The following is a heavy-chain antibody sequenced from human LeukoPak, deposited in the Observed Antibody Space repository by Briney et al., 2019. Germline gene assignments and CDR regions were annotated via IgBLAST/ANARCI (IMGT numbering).Heavy chain of an antibody. CDR2: ITGSGDNV. J-gene: IGHJ3*02. Sequence: PGGSLRLSCAASGFTFSDPYMSWIRQAPGMGLEWVSKITGSGDNVFYAASVRGRFTISRDNANNSLYLQMNSLRPEDTGVYYCVREARLESTGTSSAFDIWGQGTMVVVSS. V-gene: IGHV3-11*01. CDR1: GFTFSDPY. D-gene: IGHD1-1*01. CDR3: VREARLESTGTSSAFDI.